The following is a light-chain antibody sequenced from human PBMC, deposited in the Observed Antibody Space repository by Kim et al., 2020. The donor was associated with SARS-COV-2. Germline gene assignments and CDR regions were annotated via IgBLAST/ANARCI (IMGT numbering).Light chain of an antibody. Sequence: SPGERATLSCRASQSVSSSYLAWYQQKPGQAPRLLIYGASSRATGIPDRFSGSGSGTDFTLTISRLEPEDFAVYYCQQYGSSPVASGQGTKVDIK. CDR1: QSVSSSY. CDR2: GAS. J-gene: IGKJ1*01. V-gene: IGKV3-20*01. CDR3: QQYGSSPVA.